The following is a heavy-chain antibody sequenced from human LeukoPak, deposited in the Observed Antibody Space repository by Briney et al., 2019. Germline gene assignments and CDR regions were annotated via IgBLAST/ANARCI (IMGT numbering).Heavy chain of an antibody. D-gene: IGHD2-15*01. J-gene: IGHJ6*02. CDR2: ISWNSGSI. CDR1: GFTFDDYA. Sequence: GGSLRLSCAASGFTFDDYAMHWVRQAPGKGLEWVSGISWNSGSIGYADSVKGRFTISRDNAKNSLYLQMDSLRAGDTAFFFLSKDLRIVPHYGMDVWGQGTTVTVSS. CDR3: SKDLRIVPHYGMDV. V-gene: IGHV3-9*01.